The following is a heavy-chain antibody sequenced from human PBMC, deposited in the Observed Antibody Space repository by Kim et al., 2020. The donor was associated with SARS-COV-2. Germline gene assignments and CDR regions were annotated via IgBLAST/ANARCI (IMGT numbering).Heavy chain of an antibody. V-gene: IGHV1-69*13. CDR1: GGTFSSYA. CDR2: IIPIFGTA. CDR3: ARGRWLQSYYFDY. J-gene: IGHJ4*02. D-gene: IGHD5-12*01. Sequence: SVKVSCKASGGTFSSYAISWVRQAPGQGLEWMGGIIPIFGTANYAQKFQGRVTITADESTSTAYMELSSLRSEDTAVYYCARGRWLQSYYFDYWGQGTLVTVSS.